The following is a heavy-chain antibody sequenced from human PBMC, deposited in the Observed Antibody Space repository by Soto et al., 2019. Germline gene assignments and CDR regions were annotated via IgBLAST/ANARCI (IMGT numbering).Heavy chain of an antibody. CDR1: GFTFSSYW. V-gene: IGHV3-7*01. J-gene: IGHJ6*02. CDR2: IKQDGSEK. D-gene: IGHD6-13*01. CDR3: ARGSSSSWYSSDYYYGMDV. Sequence: LRLSCVGSGFTFSSYWMSWVRQAPGKGLEWVANIKQDGSEKYYVDSVKSRFTISRDNAKNSLYLQMNSLRAEDTAVYYCARGSSSSWYSSDYYYGMDVWGQGTTVTVSS.